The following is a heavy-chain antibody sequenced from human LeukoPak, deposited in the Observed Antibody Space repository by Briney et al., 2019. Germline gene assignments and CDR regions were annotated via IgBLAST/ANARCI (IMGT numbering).Heavy chain of an antibody. CDR2: IYYSGST. J-gene: IGHJ6*02. CDR3: ARDRRVEMATIYYYYYGMDV. V-gene: IGHV4-59*01. D-gene: IGHD5-24*01. Sequence: PSETLSLTCTVSGGSISSYYWSWIRQPPGKGLEWIGYIYYSGSTNYNPSLKSRVTISVDTSKNQFSLKLSSVTAADTAVYYCARDRRVEMATIYYYYYGMDVWGQGTTVTVSS. CDR1: GGSISSYY.